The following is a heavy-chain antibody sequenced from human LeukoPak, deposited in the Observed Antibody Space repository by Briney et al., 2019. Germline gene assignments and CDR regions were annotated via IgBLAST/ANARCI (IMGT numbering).Heavy chain of an antibody. CDR3: AKTDQYQLLSSSDY. D-gene: IGHD2-2*01. CDR2: ISGSGGST. CDR1: VFTFSSYA. Sequence: VGSLRLPCAASVFTFSSYAMSWVRQAPGKGLEWVSAISGSGGSTYYADSVKGRFTISRDNSKDTLYLQMNSLRAEDTAVYYCAKTDQYQLLSSSDYCGQGTLVTVSS. J-gene: IGHJ4*02. V-gene: IGHV3-23*01.